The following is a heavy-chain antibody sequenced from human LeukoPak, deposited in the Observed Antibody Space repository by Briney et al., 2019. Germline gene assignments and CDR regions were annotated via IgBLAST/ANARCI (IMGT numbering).Heavy chain of an antibody. CDR3: ARPQSDIVVVPAAIGDHDAFDI. CDR2: ISSSSSYI. J-gene: IGHJ3*02. Sequence: GGSLRLSCAAPGFTFSSYSMNWVRQAPGKGLEWVSSISSSSSYIYYADSVKGRFTISRDNAKNSLYLQMNSLRAEDTAVYYCARPQSDIVVVPAAIGDHDAFDIWGQGTMVTVSS. V-gene: IGHV3-21*01. CDR1: GFTFSSYS. D-gene: IGHD2-2*02.